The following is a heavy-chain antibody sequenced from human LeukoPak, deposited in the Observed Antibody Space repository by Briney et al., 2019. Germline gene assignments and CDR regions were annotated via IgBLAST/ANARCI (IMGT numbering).Heavy chain of an antibody. V-gene: IGHV3-30*04. Sequence: GGSLRLSCAASGFTFTNYAMHWVRQAPGKGLEWLALISSDGRDTYYADSVKGRFTISRDNSKNTLFLQMNSLSAEDTAVYYCARSPYSNYPTSDYWGQGTLLTVSS. J-gene: IGHJ4*02. CDR2: ISSDGRDT. CDR1: GFTFTNYA. D-gene: IGHD4-11*01. CDR3: ARSPYSNYPTSDY.